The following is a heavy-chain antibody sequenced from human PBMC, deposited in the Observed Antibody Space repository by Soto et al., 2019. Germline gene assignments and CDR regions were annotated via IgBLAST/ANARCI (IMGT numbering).Heavy chain of an antibody. CDR2: MRSKGNNYAT. D-gene: IGHD6-19*01. J-gene: IGHJ4*01. Sequence: EVQLVESGGGLVQPGGSLKLSCTASGFTLSGSAVHWVRQAAGKGLEWLGRMRSKGNNYATIYDASVKGRITVSRDDGRNMAYLQMDSLKTEDTAVYFCATSSGWYYDYWGQGTQVTVSS. V-gene: IGHV3-73*01. CDR1: GFTLSGSA. CDR3: ATSSGWYYDY.